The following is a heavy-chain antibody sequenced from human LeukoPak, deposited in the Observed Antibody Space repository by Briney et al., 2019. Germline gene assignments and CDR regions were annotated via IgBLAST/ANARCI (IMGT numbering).Heavy chain of an antibody. V-gene: IGHV3-23*01. J-gene: IGHJ3*02. CDR1: GFTFSSYS. D-gene: IGHD3-22*01. CDR3: ARDRTERSYGSSAYYYASGDAFDM. Sequence: GGSLRLSCAASGFTFSSYSMNWVRRAPGKGLDWVSAISGSGTATYYADSVKGRFTVSRDNSKNTLYLEVNSLKVEDTAVYYCARDRTERSYGSSAYYYASGDAFDMWGQGTMVSVSS. CDR2: ISGSGTAT.